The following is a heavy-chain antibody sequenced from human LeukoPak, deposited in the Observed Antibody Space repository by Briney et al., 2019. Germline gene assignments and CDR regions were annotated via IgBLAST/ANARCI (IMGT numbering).Heavy chain of an antibody. CDR1: GGSIRSDY. D-gene: IGHD6-19*01. V-gene: IGHV4-59*01. CDR3: ARLAVAGDYDHFYFYMDV. J-gene: IGHJ6*03. CDR2: ISHNGSL. Sequence: SETLSLTCTVSGGSIRSDYWSWIRQSPGKGLEWIGYISHNGSLNYNPSLKSRVTISVDTSRSQFSLKVNSVTTADTAVYYCARLAVAGDYDHFYFYMDVWGKGTTVTVSS.